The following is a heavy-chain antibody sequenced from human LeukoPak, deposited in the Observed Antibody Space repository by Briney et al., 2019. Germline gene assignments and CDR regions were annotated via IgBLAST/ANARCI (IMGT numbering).Heavy chain of an antibody. CDR3: AHGSMYQLDY. CDR1: GGSISSSSYY. V-gene: IGHV3-23*01. D-gene: IGHD2-2*01. CDR2: IIGGAGGT. Sequence: PSETLSLTCTVSGGSISSSSYYWGWIRQPPGKGLEWVSGIIGGAGGTYYADSVKGRFTISRDNAKNTLYLQMNSLRAEDTAVYYCAHGSMYQLDYWGQGTLVTVSS. J-gene: IGHJ4*02.